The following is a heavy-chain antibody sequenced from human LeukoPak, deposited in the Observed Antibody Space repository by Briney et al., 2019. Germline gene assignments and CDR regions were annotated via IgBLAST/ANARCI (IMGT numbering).Heavy chain of an antibody. CDR1: GYTFTGYY. Sequence: ASVKVSCKASGYTFTGYYMHWVRQAPGQGLEWTGWINPNSGGTNYAQKFQGRVTMTRDTSISTAYMELSSLRSDDTAVYYCARSSGSYSWDYFDYWGQGTLVTVSS. J-gene: IGHJ4*02. CDR3: ARSSGSYSWDYFDY. D-gene: IGHD1-26*01. V-gene: IGHV1-2*02. CDR2: INPNSGGT.